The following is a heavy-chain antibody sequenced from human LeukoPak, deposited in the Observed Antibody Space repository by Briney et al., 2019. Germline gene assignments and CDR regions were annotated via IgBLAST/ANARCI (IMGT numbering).Heavy chain of an antibody. V-gene: IGHV3-64*01. CDR1: GFTFSSYA. D-gene: IGHD1-20*01. Sequence: GGSLRLSCAASGFTFSSYAMHWVRQAPGKGLEYVSAISSNGGSTYYANSVKGRFTISRDNSKNTLYLQMGSLRAEDMAVYYCARESFEYNWNDAFGGFDPWGQGTLVTVSS. CDR2: ISSNGGST. CDR3: ARESFEYNWNDAFGGFDP. J-gene: IGHJ5*02.